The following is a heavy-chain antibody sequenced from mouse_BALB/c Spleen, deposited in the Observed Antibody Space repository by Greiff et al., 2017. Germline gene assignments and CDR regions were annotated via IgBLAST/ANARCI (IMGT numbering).Heavy chain of an antibody. CDR2: IYPGDGDT. D-gene: IGHD1-1*01. CDR3: ARDYYGSSYD. CDR1: GYTFTSYW. Sequence: QVQLQQSGAELARPGASVKLSCKASGYTFTSYWMQWVKQRPGQGLEWIGAIYPGDGDTRYTQKFKGKATLTADKSSSTAYMQLSSLASEDSAVYYCARDYYGSSYDWGQGTTLTVSS. J-gene: IGHJ2*01. V-gene: IGHV1-87*01.